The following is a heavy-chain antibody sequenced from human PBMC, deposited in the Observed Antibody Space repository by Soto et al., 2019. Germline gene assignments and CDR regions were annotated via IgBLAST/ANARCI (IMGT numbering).Heavy chain of an antibody. Sequence: QVQLVQSGAEVKKPGSSVKVSCKASGGTFSSYTISWVRQAPGQGLEWMGRIIPILGMANYAQKFQGRVTITADKSTSTAYMELSSLRSEDTAVYYCARDGVQLERRYAFDIWGQGTMVTVSS. D-gene: IGHD1-1*01. CDR1: GGTFSSYT. V-gene: IGHV1-69*08. CDR2: IIPILGMA. J-gene: IGHJ3*02. CDR3: ARDGVQLERRYAFDI.